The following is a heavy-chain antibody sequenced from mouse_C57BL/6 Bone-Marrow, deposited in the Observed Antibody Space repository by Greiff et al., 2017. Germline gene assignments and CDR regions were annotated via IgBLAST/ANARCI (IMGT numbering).Heavy chain of an antibody. CDR2: IYPRDGST. D-gene: IGHD1-1*01. J-gene: IGHJ1*03. V-gene: IGHV1-85*01. CDR1: GYTFTSYD. Sequence: VQLVESGPELVKPGASVKLSCKASGYTFTSYDINWVKQRPGQGLEWIGWIYPRDGSTKYNEKFKGKATLTVDTSSSTAYMELHSLTSEDSAVYFCARSGGYYYGPYWYFDVWGTGTTVTVSS. CDR3: ARSGGYYYGPYWYFDV.